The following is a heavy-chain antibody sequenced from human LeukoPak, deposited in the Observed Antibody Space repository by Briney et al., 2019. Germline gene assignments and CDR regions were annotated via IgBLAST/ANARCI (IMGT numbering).Heavy chain of an antibody. D-gene: IGHD3-22*01. J-gene: IGHJ5*02. CDR3: ARGYYDSSGRGRFDP. CDR2: ISSSSSTI. CDR1: GFTFSSYS. Sequence: GGSLRLSCAAYGFTFSSYSMNWVRQAPGKGLEWVSYISSSSSTIYYADSVKGRFTISRDNAKNSLYLQMNSLRAEDTAVYYCARGYYDSSGRGRFDPWGQGTLVTVSS. V-gene: IGHV3-48*04.